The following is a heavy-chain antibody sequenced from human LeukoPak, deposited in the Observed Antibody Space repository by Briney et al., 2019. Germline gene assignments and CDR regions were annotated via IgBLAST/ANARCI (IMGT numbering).Heavy chain of an antibody. V-gene: IGHV3-21*04. J-gene: IGHJ4*02. CDR2: ISSSSTYI. CDR3: AKGSRGSCRGAYCYSFDN. CDR1: AFTFSSYS. Sequence: GGSLRLSCAASAFTFSSYSMNWVRQAPGKGLEWVSSISSSSTYIYYADSVKGRFTISRVNSRNTLYLQMNRLRVEDTAVYYCAKGSRGSCRGAYCYSFDNWGQGAVVTVSS. D-gene: IGHD2-21*02.